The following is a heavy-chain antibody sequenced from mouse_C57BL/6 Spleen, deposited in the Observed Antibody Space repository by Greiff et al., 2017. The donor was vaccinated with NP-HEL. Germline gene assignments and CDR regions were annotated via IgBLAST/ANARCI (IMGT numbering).Heavy chain of an antibody. CDR1: GYAFTNYL. V-gene: IGHV1-54*01. Sequence: QVQLQQSGAELVRPGTSVKVSCKASGYAFTNYLIEWVKQRPGQGLEGIGVINPGSGGTNYNEKFKGKATLTADKSSSTAYMQLSSLTSEDSAVYFCAREGGYAMDYWGQGTSVTVSS. J-gene: IGHJ4*01. CDR2: INPGSGGT. CDR3: AREGGYAMDY.